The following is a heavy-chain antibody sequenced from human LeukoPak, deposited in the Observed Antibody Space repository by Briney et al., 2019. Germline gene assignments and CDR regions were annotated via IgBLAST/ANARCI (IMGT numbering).Heavy chain of an antibody. D-gene: IGHD3-3*01. CDR2: IYYSGST. CDR3: ARAHRTIFGLRQVDY. Sequence: SETLSLTCTVSGGSISSYYWSWIRQPPGKGLEWIGYIYYSGSTNYNPSLKSRVTISVDTSKNQFSLKLSSVTAADTAVYYCARAHRTIFGLRQVDYWGQGTLVTVSS. V-gene: IGHV4-59*01. CDR1: GGSISSYY. J-gene: IGHJ4*02.